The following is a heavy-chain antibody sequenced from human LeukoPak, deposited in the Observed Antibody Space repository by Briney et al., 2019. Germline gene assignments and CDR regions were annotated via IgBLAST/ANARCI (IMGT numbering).Heavy chain of an antibody. CDR2: IFYSVTA. V-gene: IGHV4-39*01. J-gene: IGHJ5*02. CDR3: ARHAYSYGWYNWFDP. Sequence: SETLSLLGTVSGGSKTINHYYWDWIRQPPGGGVEWNGSIFYSVTAHYTPSPRSRATISVDTSGSQFSLRLKSVTAADTAVYYCARHAYSYGWYNWFDPWGQGTLVTVSS. CDR1: GGSKTINHYY. D-gene: IGHD5-18*01.